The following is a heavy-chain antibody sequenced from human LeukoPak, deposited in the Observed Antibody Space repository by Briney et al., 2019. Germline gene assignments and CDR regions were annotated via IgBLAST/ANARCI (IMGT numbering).Heavy chain of an antibody. Sequence: ASVKVSCKAPGYTFTGYYMHWARQAPGQGLEWMCGINPNSGGTSYAQEFQGRVTMTRDTSISTAYMELSRLRSDDTAVYYCARDYGDYTPTDAFDIWGQGTMVTVYS. CDR1: GYTFTGYY. J-gene: IGHJ3*02. V-gene: IGHV1-2*02. CDR3: ARDYGDYTPTDAFDI. CDR2: INPNSGGT. D-gene: IGHD4-17*01.